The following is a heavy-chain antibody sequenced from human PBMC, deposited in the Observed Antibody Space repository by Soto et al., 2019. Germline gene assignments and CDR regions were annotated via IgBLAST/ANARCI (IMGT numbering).Heavy chain of an antibody. CDR2: IYYSGST. CDR1: CGSISSSSYF. D-gene: IGHD6-19*01. CDR3: ARHYSSGSRNWFDP. J-gene: IGHJ5*02. Sequence: KPSETLSLTCSFSCGSISSSSYFWGWVRQPPGKGLEWIGSIYYSGSTYYNPSLRSRVTISVDTSKNQFSLKLSSVTAADTAVFYCARHYSSGSRNWFDPWGQGTLVTVSS. V-gene: IGHV4-39*01.